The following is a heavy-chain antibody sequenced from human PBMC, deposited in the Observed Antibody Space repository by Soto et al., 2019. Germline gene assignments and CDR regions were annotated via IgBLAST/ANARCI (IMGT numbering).Heavy chain of an antibody. CDR2: IIPLLGRP. V-gene: IGHV1-69*08. D-gene: IGHD4-17*01. J-gene: IGHJ4*02. Sequence: QVQLVQSGAEVKKPGSSVKVSCKASGGPVSSYTLSWVRQAPGEGLEWMGRIIPLLGRPTYAEKFQARITISANKSTSTVYIDLSSLTSEDTAVYFCAGDSGRSDYAFDFWGQGTRVTVSS. CDR1: GGPVSSYT. CDR3: AGDSGRSDYAFDF.